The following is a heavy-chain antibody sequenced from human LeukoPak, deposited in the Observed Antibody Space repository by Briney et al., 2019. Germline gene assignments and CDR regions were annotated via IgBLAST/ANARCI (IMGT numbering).Heavy chain of an antibody. J-gene: IGHJ4*02. Sequence: PGGSLRLSCAASGFTVSSNYMSWVRQAPGKGLEWVSVIYSGGSTYYADSVKGRFTISRDNSEKTLYLQMNSLRAEDTAVYYCARDLTAYFDYWGQGTLVTVSS. CDR3: ARDLTAYFDY. D-gene: IGHD3-16*01. CDR2: IYSGGST. V-gene: IGHV3-66*01. CDR1: GFTVSSNY.